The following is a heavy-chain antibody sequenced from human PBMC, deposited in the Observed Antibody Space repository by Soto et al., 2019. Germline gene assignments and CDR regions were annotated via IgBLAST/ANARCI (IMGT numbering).Heavy chain of an antibody. V-gene: IGHV3-48*01. CDR1: GFTFSTYS. CDR2: ISSSSSTI. CDR3: ARLSYYYDRRGPPAF. J-gene: IGHJ4*02. D-gene: IGHD3-22*01. Sequence: GSLRLSCAASGFTFSTYSMNWVRQAPGKGLEWVSYISSSSSTIFYTDSVKGRFTVSRDNAKNSLYLQMNSLRAEDTAVYYCARLSYYYDRRGPPAFWAQGSLDPVSA.